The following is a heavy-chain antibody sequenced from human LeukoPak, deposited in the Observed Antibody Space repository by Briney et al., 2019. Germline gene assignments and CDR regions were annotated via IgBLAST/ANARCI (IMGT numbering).Heavy chain of an antibody. J-gene: IGHJ6*03. CDR2: ISSSGSTI. CDR1: GFTFSDYY. Sequence: GGSLRLSCAASGFTFSDYYMSWIRQAPGKGLEWVSYISSSGSTIYYADSVKGRFTISRDNAKNSLYLQMNSLRAEDTAVYYCARASYDFWSGPGSYYYYYMDVWGKGTTVTVSS. CDR3: ARASYDFWSGPGSYYYYYMDV. D-gene: IGHD3-3*01. V-gene: IGHV3-11*04.